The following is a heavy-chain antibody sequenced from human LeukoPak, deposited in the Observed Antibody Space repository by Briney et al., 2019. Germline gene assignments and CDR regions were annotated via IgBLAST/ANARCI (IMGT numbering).Heavy chain of an antibody. Sequence: SQTLSLTCTVSGGSISSGGYYWSWIRQHPGKGLEWIGYIYYSGSTYYNPSLKSRVTISVDTSKNQFSLKLSSVTAADTAVYYCARDRRGIAAAGRGWFDPWGQGTLVTVSS. V-gene: IGHV4-31*03. CDR1: GGSISSGGYY. CDR2: IYYSGST. D-gene: IGHD6-13*01. CDR3: ARDRRGIAAAGRGWFDP. J-gene: IGHJ5*02.